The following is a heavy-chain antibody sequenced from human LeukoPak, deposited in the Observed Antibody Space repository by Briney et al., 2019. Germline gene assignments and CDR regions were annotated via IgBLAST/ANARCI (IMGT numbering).Heavy chain of an antibody. D-gene: IGHD3-10*01. CDR2: ISGSGGST. CDR3: AKVKSVLLWFGELNTDYYGMDV. CDR1: GFTFDDYA. Sequence: GGSLRLSCAASGFTFDDYAMHWVRQAPGKGLEWVSGISGSGGSTYYADSVKGRFTISRDNSKNTLYLQMNSLRAEDTAVYYCAKVKSVLLWFGELNTDYYGMDVWGQGTTVTVSS. J-gene: IGHJ6*02. V-gene: IGHV3-23*01.